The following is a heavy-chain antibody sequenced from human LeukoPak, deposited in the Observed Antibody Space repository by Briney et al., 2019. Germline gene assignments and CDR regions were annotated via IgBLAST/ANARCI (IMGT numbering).Heavy chain of an antibody. Sequence: GGSLRLSCAASAFTFSSYWMHWVRQAPGKGLVWVSRINTDGSGTTYADSVKGRFTISRDNAKNTLYLQMNSLRAEDTAVYYCARGGPTGTGDYWGLGTLVTVST. V-gene: IGHV3-74*01. CDR3: ARGGPTGTGDY. CDR1: AFTFSSYW. CDR2: INTDGSGT. D-gene: IGHD1-7*01. J-gene: IGHJ4*02.